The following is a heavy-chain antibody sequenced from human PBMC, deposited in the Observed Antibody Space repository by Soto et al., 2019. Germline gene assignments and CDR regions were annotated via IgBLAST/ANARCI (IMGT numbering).Heavy chain of an antibody. Sequence: GGSLRLSCAASGFTFSSYSMNWVRQAPGKGLEWVSYISSSSSTIYYAYCVKGRFTISRDNAKNSLYLQMNSLRDEDTAVYYCARDSGLGIVVVVAAIESAFDIWGQGTMVTVSS. D-gene: IGHD2-15*01. V-gene: IGHV3-48*02. CDR1: GFTFSSYS. J-gene: IGHJ3*02. CDR2: ISSSSSTI. CDR3: ARDSGLGIVVVVAAIESAFDI.